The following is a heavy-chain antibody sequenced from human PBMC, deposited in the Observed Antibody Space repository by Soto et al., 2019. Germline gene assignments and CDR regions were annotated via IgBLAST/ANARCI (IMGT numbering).Heavy chain of an antibody. V-gene: IGHV1-69*12. Sequence: QVHLVQSGAEVKKPGSSVKVSCKTSGGAFSNYGISWVRQAPGQGLEWMGGIIPKFGSPTYAQIFEGRVTITADESTSTVYMEMSSLSSEDTAIYYCAGYRYSDGSTYLFESGSWGQGTRVTVAS. CDR3: AGYRYSDGSTYLFESGS. CDR1: GGAFSNYG. CDR2: IIPKFGSP. D-gene: IGHD3-16*02. J-gene: IGHJ5*02.